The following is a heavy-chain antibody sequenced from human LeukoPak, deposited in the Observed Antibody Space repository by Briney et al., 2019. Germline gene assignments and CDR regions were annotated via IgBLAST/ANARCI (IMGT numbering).Heavy chain of an antibody. J-gene: IGHJ3*02. CDR3: ARPSGLLDSHDAFDI. CDR1: AYTFTTSD. Sequence: GASVKVSCKASAYTFTTSDINWVRQAAGQGLEWMGWMNPNSGHTGCAQRFQGRVTMTRNTSISTAYMELSSLRPEDTAVYYCARPSGLLDSHDAFDIWGQGTMVTVSS. V-gene: IGHV1-8*01. CDR2: MNPNSGHT. D-gene: IGHD1-26*01.